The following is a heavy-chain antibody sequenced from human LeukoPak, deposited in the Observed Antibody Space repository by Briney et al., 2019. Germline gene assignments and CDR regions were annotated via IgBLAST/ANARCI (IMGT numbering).Heavy chain of an antibody. V-gene: IGHV3-53*01. D-gene: IGHD1-14*01. CDR3: ARDPAASSLTRFDY. J-gene: IGHJ4*02. CDR1: GFTVSSNY. CDR2: IYSGGST. Sequence: GGSLRLSCAASGFTVSSNYMSWVRQAPGKGLEWVSVIYSGGSTYYADSMKGRFTISRDNAANMLHLQMNGLRVEDTAVYYCARDPAASSLTRFDYWGQGTLVTVSS.